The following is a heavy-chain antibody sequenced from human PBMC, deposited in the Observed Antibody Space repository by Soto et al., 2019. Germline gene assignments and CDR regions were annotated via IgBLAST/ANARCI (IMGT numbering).Heavy chain of an antibody. CDR2: IGDDGTAK. V-gene: IGHV3-30*18. CDR1: GFTFSDYG. Sequence: QVQLVESGGGAVQPGRSLRLSCAASGFTFSDYGIHWVRQSPGKGLEWVAVIGDDGTAKVYTDSVKGRFIMSRDNSKNTLYLQMDSLREEDTAVYYCAKEATHGRWYLELWGRGTLVTVSS. CDR3: AKEATHGRWYLEL. J-gene: IGHJ2*01.